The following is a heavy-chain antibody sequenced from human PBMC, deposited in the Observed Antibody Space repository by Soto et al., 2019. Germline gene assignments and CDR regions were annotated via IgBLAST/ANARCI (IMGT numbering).Heavy chain of an antibody. CDR3: ARLYDIWRGYYRKYLDY. Sequence: SETLSLTCAVYGGSFSGYYWSWIRQPPGKGLEWIGEINHSGSTNYNPSLKSRVTISVDTSKNQFSLKLSSVTAADTAVYYCARLYDIWRGYYRKYLDYWGQGTQVT. CDR1: GGSFSGYY. J-gene: IGHJ4*02. D-gene: IGHD3-3*01. V-gene: IGHV4-34*01. CDR2: INHSGST.